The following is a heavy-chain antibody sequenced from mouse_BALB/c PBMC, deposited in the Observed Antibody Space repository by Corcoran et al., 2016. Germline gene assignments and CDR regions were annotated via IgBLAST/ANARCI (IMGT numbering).Heavy chain of an antibody. Sequence: EIQLQQTGPELVKPGASVKISCKASGYSFTDYIMLWVKQSHGKSLEWIGNINPYYGSTSYNLKFKGKATLTVDKSSSTAYMQLNSLTSEDSAVYYCATGYYFDYWGQGTTLTFSS. CDR1: GYSFTDYI. CDR2: INPYYGST. CDR3: ATGYYFDY. J-gene: IGHJ2*01. V-gene: IGHV1-39*01. D-gene: IGHD4-1*01.